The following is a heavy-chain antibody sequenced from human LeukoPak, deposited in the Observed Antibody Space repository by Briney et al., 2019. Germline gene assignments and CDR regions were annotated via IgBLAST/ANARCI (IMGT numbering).Heavy chain of an antibody. D-gene: IGHD3-16*01. J-gene: IGHJ4*02. Sequence: GGSLRLSCAASGFTFSDYYMSWIRQAPGKGLEWVSYISGSGSTIYSADSVKGRFTIPRDNAKNSLYLQMNSLRAEDTAVYYCARVMTGGLSYYFDYWGQGTLVTVSS. CDR3: ARVMTGGLSYYFDY. V-gene: IGHV3-11*04. CDR2: ISGSGSTI. CDR1: GFTFSDYY.